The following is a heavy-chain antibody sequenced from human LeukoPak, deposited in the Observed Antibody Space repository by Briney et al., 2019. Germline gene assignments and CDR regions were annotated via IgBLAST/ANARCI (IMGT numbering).Heavy chain of an antibody. J-gene: IGHJ4*02. CDR3: APNWNLDY. CDR2: ISAGGGST. CDR1: GITFSSYA. V-gene: IGHV3-23*01. D-gene: IGHD1-1*01. Sequence: GGSLRLSXAASGITFSSYAMSWVRQAPGKGLEWVSAISAGGGSTYYADSVKGRFTISRDNSKNTLYLQMNSLRAEDTAIYYCAPNWNLDYWGQGSLVTVSS.